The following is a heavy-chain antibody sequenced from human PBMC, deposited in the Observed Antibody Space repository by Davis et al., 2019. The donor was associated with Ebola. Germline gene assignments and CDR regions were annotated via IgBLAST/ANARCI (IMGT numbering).Heavy chain of an antibody. CDR1: GFTFDDYA. D-gene: IGHD6-19*01. Sequence: GESLKISCAASGFTFDDYAMHWVRQAPGTGLEWVAVISKDGSSEDYADSLRGRFTISRDKSKNMLFLQMNSLRPEDTAVYYCLAGTNYWGQGTQVIVSS. V-gene: IGHV3-30*04. CDR2: ISKDGSSE. CDR3: LAGTNY. J-gene: IGHJ4*02.